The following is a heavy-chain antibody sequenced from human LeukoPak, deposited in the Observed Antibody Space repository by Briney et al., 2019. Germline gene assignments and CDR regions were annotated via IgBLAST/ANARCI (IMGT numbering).Heavy chain of an antibody. J-gene: IGHJ4*02. CDR1: GFTFSSYG. Sequence: GGSLRLSCAASGFTFSSYGMHWVRQAPGKGLEWVAVISYDGSNKYYADSVKGRFTISRDNSKNTLYLQMNSLRAEDTAVYYCARASSGRYFAFIDYWGQGILVTVSS. V-gene: IGHV3-30*03. D-gene: IGHD1-26*01. CDR2: ISYDGSNK. CDR3: ARASSGRYFAFIDY.